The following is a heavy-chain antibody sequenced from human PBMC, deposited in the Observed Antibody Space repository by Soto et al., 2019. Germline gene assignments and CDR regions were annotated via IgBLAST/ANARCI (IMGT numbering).Heavy chain of an antibody. V-gene: IGHV3-53*01. CDR1: GFTVSSNY. CDR3: AKGLIVAGGLGV. J-gene: IGHJ4*02. Sequence: QPGGSLRLSCAASGFTVSSNYMSWVRQPPGKGLEWVSVIHSGGFAYYADSVKGRFTISRDNSENTLYLQMNSLRADDTAVYYCAKGLIVAGGLGVWGQGTLVTVS. CDR2: IHSGGFA. D-gene: IGHD3-22*01.